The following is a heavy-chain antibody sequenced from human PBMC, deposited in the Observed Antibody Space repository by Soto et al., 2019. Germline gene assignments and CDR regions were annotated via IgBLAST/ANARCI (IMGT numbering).Heavy chain of an antibody. J-gene: IGHJ4*02. CDR3: ARLYYDFWSGYYLRYFDY. CDR2: IYYSGST. V-gene: IGHV4-59*01. D-gene: IGHD3-3*01. CDR1: GGPISSYY. Sequence: PSETLSLTCTVSGGPISSYYWSWIRQPPGKGLEWIGYIYYSGSTNYNPSLKSRVTISVDTSKNQFSLKLSSVTAADTAVYYCARLYYDFWSGYYLRYFDYWGQGTLVTVSS.